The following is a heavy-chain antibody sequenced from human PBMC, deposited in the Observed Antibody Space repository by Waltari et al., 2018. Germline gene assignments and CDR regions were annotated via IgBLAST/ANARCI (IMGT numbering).Heavy chain of an antibody. CDR2: ISYDGSNK. V-gene: IGHV3-30-3*01. Sequence: QVQLVESGGGVVQPGRSLRLSCAASGFTFSSYAMHWVRQAPGKGLEWVAVISYDGSNKYYADSVKGRFTISRDNSKNTLYLQMNSLRAEDTAVYYCARDYHDILTGLDYWGQGTLVTVSS. D-gene: IGHD3-9*01. CDR3: ARDYHDILTGLDY. CDR1: GFTFSSYA. J-gene: IGHJ4*02.